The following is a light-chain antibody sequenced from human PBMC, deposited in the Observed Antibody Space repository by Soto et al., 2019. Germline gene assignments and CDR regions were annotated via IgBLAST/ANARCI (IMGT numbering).Light chain of an antibody. J-gene: IGKJ1*01. CDR2: STS. V-gene: IGKV3-20*01. CDR3: QQYGSSGT. CDR1: QSVDSSY. Sequence: EIVLTQSPGTLSLSPGEGATLLCRASQSVDSSYLACYQQKLGQPPRLLLYSTSSRATGIPDRFSGSGSGTDFTLTISRLEPEDFAVYYCQQYGSSGTFGQGTKVDI.